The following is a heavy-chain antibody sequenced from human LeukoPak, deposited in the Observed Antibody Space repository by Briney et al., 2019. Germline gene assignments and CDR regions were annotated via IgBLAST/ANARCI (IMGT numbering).Heavy chain of an antibody. V-gene: IGHV4-31*03. CDR2: IYYSGNA. D-gene: IGHD3-3*01. CDR3: ARDEAIFGAGYYYGMDV. CDR1: GGSIRSGGYY. Sequence: SETLSLTCIVSGGSIRSGGYYWSWIRQHPGKGLEWIGYIYYSGNAYYNPSLTSRVTISVDTSKNQFSLKLSSVTAADTAVYYCARDEAIFGAGYYYGMDVWGQGTTVTVSS. J-gene: IGHJ6*02.